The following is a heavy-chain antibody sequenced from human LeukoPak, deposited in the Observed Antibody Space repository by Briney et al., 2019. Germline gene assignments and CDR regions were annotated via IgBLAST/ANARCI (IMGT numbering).Heavy chain of an antibody. D-gene: IGHD2-15*01. CDR3: AAEACSGGNCYYYFDY. CDR2: IYYSGST. J-gene: IGHJ4*02. CDR1: GGSISSISYY. Sequence: SETLSLTCTVSGGSISSISYYWGWIRQPPGKGLEWIGGIYYSGSTYYSPSLTSRVTISVDTSKNQFSLKLSSVTAADTAVYYCAAEACSGGNCYYYFDYWGQGTLVTVSS. V-gene: IGHV4-39*07.